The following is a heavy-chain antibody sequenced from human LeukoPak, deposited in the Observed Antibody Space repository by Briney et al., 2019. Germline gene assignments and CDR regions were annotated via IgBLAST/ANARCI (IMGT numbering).Heavy chain of an antibody. J-gene: IGHJ3*02. D-gene: IGHD6-13*01. V-gene: IGHV3-20*04. Sequence: PGGSLRLSCAASGFTFDDYGVSWVRQAPGKGLEWVSGINWNGGSTGYADSVKGRFTISRDNAKNSLYLQMNSLRAEDTALYYCARDWGSSWPYDAFDIWGQGTMVTVSS. CDR1: GFTFDDYG. CDR2: INWNGGST. CDR3: ARDWGSSWPYDAFDI.